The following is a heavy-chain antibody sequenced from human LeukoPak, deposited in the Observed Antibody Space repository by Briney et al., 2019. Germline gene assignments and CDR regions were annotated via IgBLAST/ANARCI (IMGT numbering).Heavy chain of an antibody. CDR2: ISSSGGST. CDR3: ARDRKTYYYDSSGYPHDY. J-gene: IGHJ4*02. V-gene: IGHV3-23*01. CDR1: GFTFSSHA. Sequence: GGSLRLSCAASGFTFSSHAMSWVRQAPGKGLEWVSAISSSGGSTYYADSVKGRFTISRDNAKNSLYLQMNSLRAEDTALYYCARDRKTYYYDSSGYPHDYWGQGTLVTVSS. D-gene: IGHD3-22*01.